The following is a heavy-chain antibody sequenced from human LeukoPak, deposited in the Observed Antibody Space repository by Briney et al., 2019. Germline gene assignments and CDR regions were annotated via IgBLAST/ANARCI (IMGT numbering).Heavy chain of an antibody. V-gene: IGHV1-18*01. J-gene: IGHJ4*02. CDR1: GYTFTSYG. Sequence: ASVKVSCKASGYTFTSYGISWVRQAPGQGLEWMGWISAYNGNTNYAQKLQGRVTMTTDTSTSTAYMELRSLRSDDTAVYYCARDHVSTLLRYPLCPDYWGQGTLVTVSS. D-gene: IGHD3-9*01. CDR3: ARDHVSTLLRYPLCPDY. CDR2: ISAYNGNT.